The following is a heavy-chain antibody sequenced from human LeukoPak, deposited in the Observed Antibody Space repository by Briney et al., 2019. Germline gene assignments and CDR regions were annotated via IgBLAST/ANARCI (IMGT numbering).Heavy chain of an antibody. V-gene: IGHV3-23*01. CDR1: GFTFRMYA. Sequence: PGGSLGLSCTASGFTFRMYAMSWVRQAPGKGLESVASIIYDGRHTYYAASVKGRFTISRDNSQNTLYLQMNSLRAEDTALYYCAKDGLSYDGSTHVYYFQSLGQGTLVTVSS. CDR2: IIYDGRHT. D-gene: IGHD3-22*01. CDR3: AKDGLSYDGSTHVYYFQS. J-gene: IGHJ4*02.